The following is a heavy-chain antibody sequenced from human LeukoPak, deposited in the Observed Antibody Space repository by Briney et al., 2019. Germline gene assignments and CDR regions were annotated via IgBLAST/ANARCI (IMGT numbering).Heavy chain of an antibody. J-gene: IGHJ4*02. CDR2: IYYSGST. CDR3: ARELTYADY. CDR1: GGSVSSGSYY. D-gene: IGHD4/OR15-4a*01. Sequence: SETLSLTCTVSGGSVSSGSYYWSWIRQPPGKGLEWIGYIYYSGSTNYNPSLKSRVTISVDTSKNQFSLKLSSVTAADTAVYYCARELTYADYWGQGTLVTVSS. V-gene: IGHV4-61*01.